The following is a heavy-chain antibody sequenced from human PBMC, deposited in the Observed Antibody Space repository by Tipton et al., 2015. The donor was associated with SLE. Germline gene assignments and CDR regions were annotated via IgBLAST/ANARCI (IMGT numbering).Heavy chain of an antibody. Sequence: LSLTCAASGFTFSSYSMNWVRQAPGKGLEWVSYISSSSSTIYYADSVKGRFTISRDNAKNSLYLQMNSLRAEDTAVYYCARKDDADLWGRGTLVTVSS. CDR2: ISSSSSTI. J-gene: IGHJ2*01. D-gene: IGHD3-3*01. V-gene: IGHV3-48*01. CDR3: ARKDDADL. CDR1: GFTFSSYS.